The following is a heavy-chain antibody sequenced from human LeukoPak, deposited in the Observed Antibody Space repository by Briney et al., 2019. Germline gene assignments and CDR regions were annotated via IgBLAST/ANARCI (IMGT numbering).Heavy chain of an antibody. CDR1: GGSISGYY. CDR3: ARDETVWSGYYAEWFDP. J-gene: IGHJ5*02. CDR2: IYSSGST. Sequence: SETLSLTCTVSGGSISGYYWRWIRQPPGKGLEWIGYIYSSGSTNYNPSLKSRVTISIDTSKNQFSLKLSSVTAADTAVYYCARDETVWSGYYAEWFDPWGQGTLVTVSS. D-gene: IGHD3-3*01. V-gene: IGHV4-59*12.